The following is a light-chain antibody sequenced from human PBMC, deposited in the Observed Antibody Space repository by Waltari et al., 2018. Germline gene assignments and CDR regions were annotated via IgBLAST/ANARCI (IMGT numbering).Light chain of an antibody. Sequence: QSVLTQPPSASGTPGQRVTISCSGSSSNIGNNPVNWYQQFPGTAPKLLLYSNNQRPSVVPDRFSVSRSATSASLAISGLQSEDEADYYCASWDDSLNGFWVFGGGTKLTVL. CDR1: SSNIGNNP. J-gene: IGLJ3*02. CDR3: ASWDDSLNGFWV. V-gene: IGLV1-44*01. CDR2: SNN.